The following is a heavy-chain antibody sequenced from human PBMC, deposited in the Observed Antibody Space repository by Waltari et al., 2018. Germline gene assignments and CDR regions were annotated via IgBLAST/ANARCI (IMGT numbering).Heavy chain of an antibody. Sequence: QVQLVQSGAEVKKXGSSVKVSXXSXGGTFXSXXISWVRQAPGQGLEWMGRIIPIFXTAKYAQRFQDRVTITADISTNTAYMELXSLTSDDTAVYYCARSXTXXGSGTLRGCMDAWXXXTTVTXSX. J-gene: IGHJ6*03. V-gene: IGHV1-69*08. CDR3: ARSXTXXGSGTLRGCMDA. CDR2: IIPIFXTA. D-gene: IGHD3-10*01. CDR1: GGTFXSXX.